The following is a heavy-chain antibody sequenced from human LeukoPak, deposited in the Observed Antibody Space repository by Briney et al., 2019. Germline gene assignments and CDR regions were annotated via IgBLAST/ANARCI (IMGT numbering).Heavy chain of an antibody. J-gene: IGHJ4*02. V-gene: IGHV3-23*01. CDR1: GFTFSSYA. CDR3: ARETGNVLRYFDWLSRTSTNQCYFDY. CDR2: ISGSGGST. Sequence: GGSLRLSCAASGFTFSSYAMSWVRQAPGKGLEWVSAISGSGGSTYYADSVKGRFTISRDNSKNTLYLQMSSLRAEDTAVYYCARETGNVLRYFDWLSRTSTNQCYFDYWGQGTLVTVSS. D-gene: IGHD3-9*01.